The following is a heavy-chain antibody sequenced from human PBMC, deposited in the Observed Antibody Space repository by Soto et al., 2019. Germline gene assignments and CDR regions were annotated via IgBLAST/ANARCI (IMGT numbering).Heavy chain of an antibody. CDR2: IIPIFGTA. CDR3: ARSIVVVPAAIYYYYYGMDV. J-gene: IGHJ6*02. CDR1: GGTFSSYA. Sequence: SVKVSCKASGGTFSSYAISWVRQAPGQGLEWMGGIIPIFGTANYAQKFQGRVTITADKSTSTACMELSSLRSEDTAVYYCARSIVVVPAAIYYYYYGMDVWGQGTTVTVSS. D-gene: IGHD2-2*02. V-gene: IGHV1-69*06.